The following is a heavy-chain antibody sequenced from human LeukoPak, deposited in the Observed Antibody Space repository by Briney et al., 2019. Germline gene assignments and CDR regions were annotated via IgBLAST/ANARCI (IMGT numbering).Heavy chain of an antibody. D-gene: IGHD3-3*01. CDR1: GGSISSGGYY. V-gene: IGHV4-31*03. CDR2: IYYSGST. CDR3: ARVGLYYDFWSGYSALNWFDP. Sequence: SQTLSLTCTVSGGSISSGGYYWSWIRQHPGKGLEWIGYIYYSGSTYYNPSLKSRVTISVDTSKNQFSLKLSSVTTADTAVYYCARVGLYYDFWSGYSALNWFDPWGQGTLVTVSS. J-gene: IGHJ5*02.